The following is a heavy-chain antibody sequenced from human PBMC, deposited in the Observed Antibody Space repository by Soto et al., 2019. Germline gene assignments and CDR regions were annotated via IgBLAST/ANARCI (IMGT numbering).Heavy chain of an antibody. V-gene: IGHV1-3*04. CDR1: GYTFTDSA. CDR3: AWGSGHYYAFAH. CDR2: INTYSGNT. J-gene: IGHJ4*02. D-gene: IGHD3-22*01. Sequence: QVQLVQSGAEEKKPGASVKVSCKASGYTFTDSAIHWVRQAHGQRLEWMAWINTYSGNTEYSQKFQGRLTITRDRSASISYMELSSLTSEDTAVYYCAWGSGHYYAFAHWGQGTLVTVSS.